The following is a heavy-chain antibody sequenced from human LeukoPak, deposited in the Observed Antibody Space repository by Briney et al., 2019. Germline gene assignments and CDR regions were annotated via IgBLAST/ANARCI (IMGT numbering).Heavy chain of an antibody. Sequence: PGRSLRLSCAASGFTFSSYAMSWVRQAPGKGLEWVSAISGSGGSTYYADSVKGRFTISRDNSKNTLYLQMNSLRAEDTAVYYCARESDWNDVYYFDYWGQGALVTVSS. CDR3: ARESDWNDVYYFDY. J-gene: IGHJ4*02. CDR2: ISGSGGST. D-gene: IGHD1-1*01. CDR1: GFTFSSYA. V-gene: IGHV3-23*01.